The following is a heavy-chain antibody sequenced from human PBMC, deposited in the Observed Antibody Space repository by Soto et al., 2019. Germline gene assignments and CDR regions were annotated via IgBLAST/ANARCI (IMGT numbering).Heavy chain of an antibody. D-gene: IGHD6-13*01. V-gene: IGHV1-8*01. CDR1: GYTFTSYD. J-gene: IGHJ3*02. CDR2: MNPNSGNT. Sequence: QVQLVQSGAEVKKPGASVKVSCKASGYTFTSYDINWVRQATGQGLEWMGWMNPNSGNTGYAQKFQGRVTMTRNTSISTAYMELSSLRSEDTAVYYCARVPRWMRGSWSPSGAFDIWGHGTMVAVSS. CDR3: ARVPRWMRGSWSPSGAFDI.